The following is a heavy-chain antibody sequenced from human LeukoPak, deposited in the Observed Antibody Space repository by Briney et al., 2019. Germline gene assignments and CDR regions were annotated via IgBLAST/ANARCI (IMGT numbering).Heavy chain of an antibody. J-gene: IGHJ5*02. V-gene: IGHV3-30-3*01. Sequence: GRSLRLSCAASGFTFSSYAMHWVRQAPGKGLEWVAVISYDGSNKYYAGSVKGRFTISRDNSKNTLYLQMNSLRAEDTAVYYCARDRGTMIVVVITTYWFDPWGQGTLVTVSS. CDR1: GFTFSSYA. CDR3: ARDRGTMIVVVITTYWFDP. D-gene: IGHD3-22*01. CDR2: ISYDGSNK.